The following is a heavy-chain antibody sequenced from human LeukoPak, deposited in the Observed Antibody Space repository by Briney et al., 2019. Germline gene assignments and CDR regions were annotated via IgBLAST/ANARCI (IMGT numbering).Heavy chain of an antibody. D-gene: IGHD6-13*01. J-gene: IGHJ4*02. CDR2: ISSSSSTI. CDR1: GFTFSSYS. CDR3: ARDVRPHSSSWYGPDY. Sequence: GGSLRLSCAASGFTFSSYSMNWVRQAPGKGLEWVSYISSSSSTIYYADSVKGRFTISRDNAKNSLYLQMNSLRAEDTAVYYCARDVRPHSSSWYGPDYWGQGTLVTVSS. V-gene: IGHV3-48*01.